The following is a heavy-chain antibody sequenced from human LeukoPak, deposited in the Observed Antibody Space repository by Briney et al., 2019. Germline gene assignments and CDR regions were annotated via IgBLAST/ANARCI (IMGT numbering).Heavy chain of an antibody. V-gene: IGHV4-39*07. CDR1: GGSISSSSYY. CDR2: IYYSGST. CDR3: ARVGYCSGGSCLDY. Sequence: SETLSLTCTVSGGSISSSSYYWGWIRQPPGKGLEWIGSIYYSGSTYYNPSLKSRVTISVDTSKNQFSLKLSSVTAADTAVYYCARVGYCSGGSCLDYWGQGTLVIVSS. J-gene: IGHJ4*02. D-gene: IGHD2-15*01.